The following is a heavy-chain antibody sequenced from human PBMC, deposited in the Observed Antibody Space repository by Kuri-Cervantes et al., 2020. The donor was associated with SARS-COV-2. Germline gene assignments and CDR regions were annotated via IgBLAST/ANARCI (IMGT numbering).Heavy chain of an antibody. Sequence: SVKVSCKASGCTFSSYAISWVGQAPGQGREWMGGIIPIFGKANYAQKFQGTVTITPDESTSTAYMELSSLRSEDTAVYYCARDMRGDCSSTSCYRDFFDIWGQGTMVTVSS. J-gene: IGHJ3*02. CDR1: GCTFSSYA. D-gene: IGHD2-2*02. CDR2: IIPIFGKA. CDR3: ARDMRGDCSSTSCYRDFFDI. V-gene: IGHV1-69*13.